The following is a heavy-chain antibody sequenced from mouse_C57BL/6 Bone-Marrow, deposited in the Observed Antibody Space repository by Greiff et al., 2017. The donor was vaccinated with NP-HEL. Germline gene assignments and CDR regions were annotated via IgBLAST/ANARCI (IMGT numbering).Heavy chain of an antibody. J-gene: IGHJ2*01. CDR3: ARFYGNYVGYYFDY. D-gene: IGHD2-1*01. V-gene: IGHV7-3*01. Sequence: EVQLQESGGGLVQPGGSLSLSCAASGFTFTDYYMSWVRQPPGKALEWLGFIRNKANGYTTEYSASVKGRFTISRDNSQSILYLQMNALRAEDSATYYCARFYGNYVGYYFDYWGQGTTLTVSS. CDR1: GFTFTDYY. CDR2: IRNKANGYTT.